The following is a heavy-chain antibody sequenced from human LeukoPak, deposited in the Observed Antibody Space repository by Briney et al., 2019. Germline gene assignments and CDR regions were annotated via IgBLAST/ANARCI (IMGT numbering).Heavy chain of an antibody. CDR1: GASISDYY. J-gene: IGHJ4*01. D-gene: IGHD3-10*01. CDR2: IYNSGST. V-gene: IGHV4-59*08. CDR3: ARHESFRGYFDY. Sequence: SGTLSLTCTVSGASISDYYWSWLRQPPGKGLEWVGYIYNSGSTNYNPSLKSRVSISVDTSTNQYSLKLSSVTAADTAVYYCARHESFRGYFDYCGHGTLVTVSS.